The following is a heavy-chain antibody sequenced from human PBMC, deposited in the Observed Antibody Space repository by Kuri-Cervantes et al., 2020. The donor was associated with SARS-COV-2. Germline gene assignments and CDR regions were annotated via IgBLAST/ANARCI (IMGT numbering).Heavy chain of an antibody. J-gene: IGHJ3*02. CDR2: IKQDGSEK. CDR1: GFTFSSYW. CDR3: ARGDDFWSGPLDAFDI. D-gene: IGHD3-3*01. V-gene: IGHV3-7*01. Sequence: GESLKISCAASGFTFSSYWMSWVRQAPGEGLEWVANIKQDGSEKYYVDSVKGRFTISRDNAKNSLYLQMNSLRAEDTAVYYCARGDDFWSGPLDAFDIWGQGTMVTVSS.